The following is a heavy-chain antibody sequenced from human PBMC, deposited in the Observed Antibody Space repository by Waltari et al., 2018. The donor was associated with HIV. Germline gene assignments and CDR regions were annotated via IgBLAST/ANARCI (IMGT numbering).Heavy chain of an antibody. Sequence: QVLELAGDLVSPGGSLTLSCTASGLLVREAGMHWVRPVPGRGVEWGGGSKAKFENVATDSGAPVKDGFTILRDVSEKMFFVRMGGLNIDETGIYFCVVGGGGAYSLRGPDGFDIWGQGTPVIVSS. CDR2: SKAKFENVAT. CDR3: VVGGGGAYSLRGPDGFDI. J-gene: IGHJ3*02. V-gene: IGHV3-15*07. CDR1: GLLVREAG. D-gene: IGHD2-15*01.